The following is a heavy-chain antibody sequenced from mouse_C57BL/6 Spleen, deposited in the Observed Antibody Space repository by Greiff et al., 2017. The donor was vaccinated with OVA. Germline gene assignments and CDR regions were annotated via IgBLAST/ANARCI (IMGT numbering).Heavy chain of an antibody. CDR1: GFSFNTYA. CDR2: IRSKSNNYAT. V-gene: IGHV10-1*01. J-gene: IGHJ3*01. D-gene: IGHD2-3*01. CDR3: VRRGYDGYSFAY. Sequence: EVHLVESGGGLVQPKGSLKLSCAASGFSFNTYAMNWVRQAPGKGLEWVARIRSKSNNYATYYADSVKDRFTISRDDSESMLYLQINNLKTEDTAMYYCVRRGYDGYSFAYWGQGTLVTVSA.